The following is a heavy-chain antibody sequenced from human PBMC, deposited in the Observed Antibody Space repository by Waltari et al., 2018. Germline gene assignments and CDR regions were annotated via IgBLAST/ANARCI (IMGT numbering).Heavy chain of an antibody. CDR1: GGTFSSYA. CDR2: TSPLSGTA. CDR3: ARAVERNYYYYGMYV. J-gene: IGHJ6*02. V-gene: IGHV1-69*01. Sequence: QVQLVQSGAEVKKHGSSVKVSCKASGGTFSSYAIRWVRPAPGQGLAWMGGTSPLSGTANDAQKYQGRVTITADESTGTAYMELSSLRAADTAVYYCARAVERNYYYYGMYVWGQGTTVTVSS.